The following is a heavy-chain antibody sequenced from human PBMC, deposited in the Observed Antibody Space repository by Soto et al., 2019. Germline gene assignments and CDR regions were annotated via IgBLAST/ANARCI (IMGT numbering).Heavy chain of an antibody. V-gene: IGHV3-15*01. CDR3: TTGPSFEAAYCSSGSSYRSYGMDV. Sequence: NPGGSLRLSCAASGFPFSDAWIRWVRQPPGKGLEWVGRIKSNTDGGATDYAAPVKGRFTISRDDSKNTLYLQMNSLTTADTAVYYCTTGPSFEAAYCSSGSSYRSYGMDVWGQGTTVTVSS. CDR1: GFPFSDAW. CDR2: IKSNTDGGAT. J-gene: IGHJ6*02. D-gene: IGHD2-15*01.